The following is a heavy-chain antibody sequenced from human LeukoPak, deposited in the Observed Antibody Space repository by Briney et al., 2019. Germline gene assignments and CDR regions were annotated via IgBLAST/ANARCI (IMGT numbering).Heavy chain of an antibody. V-gene: IGHV3-9*01. Sequence: GRSLRLSCAASGFSFDDYAMHWLRHAPGKGLQWVSGISWNSGSEGYADSVKGRFTISRDNAKNSLYLQMNSLRAEDTAFYYCAKDGRPDTYGILDLWGHGPLVTVSS. CDR2: ISWNSGSE. J-gene: IGHJ5*02. CDR1: GFSFDDYA. CDR3: AKDGRPDTYGILDL. D-gene: IGHD1-1*01.